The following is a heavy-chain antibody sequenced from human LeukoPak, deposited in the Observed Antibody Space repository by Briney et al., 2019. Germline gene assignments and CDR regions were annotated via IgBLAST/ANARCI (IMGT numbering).Heavy chain of an antibody. D-gene: IGHD1-26*01. CDR1: GFTFSTYG. J-gene: IGHJ4*02. CDR3: AKSLGATRGYFEH. V-gene: IGHV3-30*02. Sequence: GGSLRLSCAASGFTFSTYGMHWVRQAPGKGLEWVAFIWSDGSNKYYADSVKGQYTISRDNSKNTLYLQTNSLRPEDTAVYYCAKSLGATRGYFEHWGQGTLVTVSS. CDR2: IWSDGSNK.